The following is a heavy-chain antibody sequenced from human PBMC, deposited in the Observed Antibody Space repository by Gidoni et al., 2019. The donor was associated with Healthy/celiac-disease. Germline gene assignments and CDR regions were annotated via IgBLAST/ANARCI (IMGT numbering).Heavy chain of an antibody. Sequence: EVQLLESGGGLVQPGGSLRLSCADSGFTFSSYAMSWVRQAPGKGLEWVSAISGSGGSTYYADSVKGRFTISRDNSKNTLYLQMNSLRAEDTAVYYCAKAVDIVLMVYAHDAFDIWGQGTMVTVSS. CDR1: GFTFSSYA. J-gene: IGHJ3*02. CDR3: AKAVDIVLMVYAHDAFDI. CDR2: ISGSGGST. D-gene: IGHD2-8*01. V-gene: IGHV3-23*01.